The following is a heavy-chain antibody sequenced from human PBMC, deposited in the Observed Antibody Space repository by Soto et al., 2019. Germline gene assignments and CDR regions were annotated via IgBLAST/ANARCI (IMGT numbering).Heavy chain of an antibody. CDR2: VFYTGFT. V-gene: IGHV4-38-2*01. D-gene: IGHD1-20*01. CDR3: ATSQKGYNWNYFDH. J-gene: IGHJ4*02. Sequence: SETLSLTCAVSSFSISSGYYWGWLRQSPGKGPEWIGSVFYTGFTSYNPSLESRVSVSVDTSKNQFSLKVSGVSAADTAVYYCATSQKGYNWNYFDHWGQGALVTVSS. CDR1: SFSISSGYY.